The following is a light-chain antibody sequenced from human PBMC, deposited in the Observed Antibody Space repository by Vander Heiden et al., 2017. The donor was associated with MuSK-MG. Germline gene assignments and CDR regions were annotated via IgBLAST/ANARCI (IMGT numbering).Light chain of an antibody. CDR2: DAS. Sequence: DIQMTQSPSSLSASVGDRVTITCQASQDISNYLNWYQQKPGKAPKLLIYDASNLETGVPSRFSGSGSGTDFTFTIRILQPEDIATYYCQQDDNLPHSFGGGTRVEIK. V-gene: IGKV1-33*01. CDR3: QQDDNLPHS. J-gene: IGKJ4*01. CDR1: QDISNY.